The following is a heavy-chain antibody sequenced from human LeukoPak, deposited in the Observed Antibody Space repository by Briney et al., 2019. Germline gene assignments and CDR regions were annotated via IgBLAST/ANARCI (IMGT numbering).Heavy chain of an antibody. D-gene: IGHD5-18*01. CDR1: GGTFSNYA. CDR2: IIPIFGTT. Sequence: SVKVSCKASGGTFSNYAITWVRQAPGQGLEWMGGIIPIFGTTTYAQKFQGRVTITADKSTSTAYMELSSLRSEDTAVYYCARGAQGYSLSNGPGYWGQGTLVTVSS. J-gene: IGHJ4*02. V-gene: IGHV1-69*06. CDR3: ARGAQGYSLSNGPGY.